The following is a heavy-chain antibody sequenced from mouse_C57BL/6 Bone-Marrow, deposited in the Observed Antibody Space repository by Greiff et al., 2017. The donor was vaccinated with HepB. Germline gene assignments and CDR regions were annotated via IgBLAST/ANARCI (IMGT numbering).Heavy chain of an antibody. CDR1: GYTFTSYW. J-gene: IGHJ2*01. CDR2: IYPGNSDT. CDR3: ARDMITTVVLDY. D-gene: IGHD1-1*01. Sequence: VQLQQSGTVLARPGASVKMSCKTSGYTFTSYWIHWVKQRPGQGLEWIGAIYPGNSDTSYNQKFKGKAKLTAVTSASTAYMELSSLTNEDSAVYYCARDMITTVVLDYWGQGTTLTVSS. V-gene: IGHV1-5*01.